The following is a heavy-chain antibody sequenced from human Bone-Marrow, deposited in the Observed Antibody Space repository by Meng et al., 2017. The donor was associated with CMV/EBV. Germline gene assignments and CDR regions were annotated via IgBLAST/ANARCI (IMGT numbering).Heavy chain of an antibody. J-gene: IGHJ6*02. D-gene: IGHD3-16*01. V-gene: IGHV3-9*01. Sequence: SLKISCAASGFTFSSYWMSWVRQAPGKGLEWVSGISWNSGSIGYADSVKGRFTISRDNAKNSLYLQMNSLRAEDTALYYCAKDMGGGYGYYYYGMDVWGQGTTVTVSS. CDR1: GFTFSSYW. CDR2: ISWNSGSI. CDR3: AKDMGGGYGYYYYGMDV.